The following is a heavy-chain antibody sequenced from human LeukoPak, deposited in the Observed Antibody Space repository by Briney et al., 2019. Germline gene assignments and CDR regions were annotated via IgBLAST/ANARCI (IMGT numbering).Heavy chain of an antibody. CDR3: ARDVATISNWFDP. J-gene: IGHJ5*02. CDR2: INSDGSTT. V-gene: IGHV3-74*01. Sequence: PGGSLRLSCAASGFTFSSYWMHWVRQAPGKGLVWVSRINSDGSTTSYADSVKGRFTISRDNAKNTLSLQMNSLRAEDTAVYYCARDVATISNWFDPWGQGTLVTVSS. D-gene: IGHD5-24*01. CDR1: GFTFSSYW.